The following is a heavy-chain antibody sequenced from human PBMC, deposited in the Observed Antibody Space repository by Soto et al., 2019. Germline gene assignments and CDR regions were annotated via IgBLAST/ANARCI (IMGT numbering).Heavy chain of an antibody. CDR1: GFTFSSYW. V-gene: IGHV3-7*01. J-gene: IGHJ6*02. CDR2: IKQDGSEK. CDR3: ARDEGYYYYSSGYPQYYYYYGMDV. D-gene: IGHD3-22*01. Sequence: GGSLRLSCAASGFTFSSYWMSWVRQAPGKGLEWVANIKQDGSEKYYVDSVKGRFTISRDNAKNSLYLQMNSLRAEDTAVYYGARDEGYYYYSSGYPQYYYYYGMDVWGQGTTVTVSS.